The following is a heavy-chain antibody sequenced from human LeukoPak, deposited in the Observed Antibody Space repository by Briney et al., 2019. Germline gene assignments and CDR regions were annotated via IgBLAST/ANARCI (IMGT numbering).Heavy chain of an antibody. CDR1: GGSISSYY. CDR2: INHSGST. Sequence: ASETLSLTCTVSGGSISSYYWSWIRQPPGKGLEWIGEINHSGSTNYNPSLKSRVTISVDTSKNQFSLKLSSVTAADTAVYYCAVDYYGSGSSLRYWGQGTLVTVSS. CDR3: AVDYYGSGSSLRY. V-gene: IGHV4-34*01. D-gene: IGHD3-10*01. J-gene: IGHJ4*02.